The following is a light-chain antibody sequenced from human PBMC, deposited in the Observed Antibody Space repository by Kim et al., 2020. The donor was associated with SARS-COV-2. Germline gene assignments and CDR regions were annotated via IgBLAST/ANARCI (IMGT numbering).Light chain of an antibody. V-gene: IGLV3-25*03. CDR1: ALPKQY. J-gene: IGLJ2*01. Sequence: QGQTARITCSGDALPKQYAYWYQQKPGQAPVLVIYKDSERPSGIPERFSGSSSGTTVTLTISGVQAEDEADYYCQSADSSGTYQVFGGGTQLTVL. CDR2: KDS. CDR3: QSADSSGTYQV.